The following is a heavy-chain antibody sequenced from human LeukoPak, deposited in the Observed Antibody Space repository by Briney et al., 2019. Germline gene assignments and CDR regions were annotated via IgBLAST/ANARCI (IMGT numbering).Heavy chain of an antibody. CDR3: ARAGGGSYNDAFDI. D-gene: IGHD1-26*01. Sequence: ASVKVSCKTSGYTFTTYFIHWVRQAPGQGLEWMGRINPNSGGTNYAQKFQGRVTMTRDTSISTAYMELSRLRSDDTAVYYCARAGGGSYNDAFDIWGQGTMVTVSS. J-gene: IGHJ3*02. V-gene: IGHV1-2*06. CDR1: GYTFTTYF. CDR2: INPNSGGT.